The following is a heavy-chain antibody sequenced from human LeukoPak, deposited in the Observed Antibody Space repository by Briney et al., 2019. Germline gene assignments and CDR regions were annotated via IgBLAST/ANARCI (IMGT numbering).Heavy chain of an antibody. CDR1: GDSITNAR. CDR3: ARDRSGYSNGWYHLAY. Sequence: PSETLSLTCSVSGDSITNARWSWIRQPPGKGLEWIGYIYYSGSTNYNPSLKSRVTISVDTSKNQFSLKMSSVTAADTAVYYCARDRSGYSNGWYHLAYWGQGTLVTVSS. V-gene: IGHV4-59*01. CDR2: IYYSGST. J-gene: IGHJ4*02. D-gene: IGHD6-19*01.